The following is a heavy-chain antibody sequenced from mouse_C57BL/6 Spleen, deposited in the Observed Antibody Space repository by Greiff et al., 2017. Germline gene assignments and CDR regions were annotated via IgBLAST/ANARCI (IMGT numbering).Heavy chain of an antibody. J-gene: IGHJ2*01. D-gene: IGHD2-10*02. Sequence: VKLQQSGPELVKPGASVKISCKASGYAFSSSWMNWVKQRPGKGLEWIGRIYPGDGDTNYNGKFKGKATLTADKSSSTAYMQLSSLTSEDSAVYFCAREAYGKDYWGQGATLTVSS. CDR2: IYPGDGDT. CDR1: GYAFSSSW. CDR3: AREAYGKDY. V-gene: IGHV1-82*01.